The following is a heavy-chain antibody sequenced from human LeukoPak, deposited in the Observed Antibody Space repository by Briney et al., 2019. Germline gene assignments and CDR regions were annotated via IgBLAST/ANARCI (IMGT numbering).Heavy chain of an antibody. CDR2: IWHDGSHK. D-gene: IGHD3-10*01. CDR1: GFAFNTYA. J-gene: IGHJ4*02. Sequence: PGRFLRFSCAAAGFAFNTYAMHWVRQAPGQGLEWVALIWHDGSHKFYSNSVRGQFTIARDNSKNPVSLQINSLRPKDTAVYYCAREIFDSGSYPAFWGQETLVTVYS. CDR3: AREIFDSGSYPAF. V-gene: IGHV3-33*01.